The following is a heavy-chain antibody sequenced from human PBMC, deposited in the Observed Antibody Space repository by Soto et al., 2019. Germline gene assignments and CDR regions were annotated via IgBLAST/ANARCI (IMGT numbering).Heavy chain of an antibody. J-gene: IGHJ6*02. CDR2: IIPIFGTA. CDR1: GGTFSSYA. Sequence: QVQLVQSGAEVKKPGSSVKVSCKASGGTFSSYAISWVRQAPGQGLEWMGGIIPIFGTANYAQKFQGRVRITADKYTSTAYMELSSLRSEYTAVYYCARDQATPPLYYYYGMDVWGQGTTVTVAS. V-gene: IGHV1-69*06. CDR3: ARDQATPPLYYYYGMDV. D-gene: IGHD2-15*01.